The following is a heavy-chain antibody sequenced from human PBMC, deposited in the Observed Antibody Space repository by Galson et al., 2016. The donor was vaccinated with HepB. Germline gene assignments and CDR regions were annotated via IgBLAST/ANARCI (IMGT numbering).Heavy chain of an antibody. CDR1: GGSITTYY. CDR2: VHDGGSP. V-gene: IGHV4-59*08. CDR3: VEQQYGVGAAL. Sequence: SETLSLTCSVSGGSITTYYWGWVRQPPGKGLEYIGNVHDGGSPNYNPALESRLTLSMDTSKNQFSLALTSVTAADTALYYCVEQQYGVGAALWGRGALVTVSS. D-gene: IGHD1-26*01. J-gene: IGHJ1*01.